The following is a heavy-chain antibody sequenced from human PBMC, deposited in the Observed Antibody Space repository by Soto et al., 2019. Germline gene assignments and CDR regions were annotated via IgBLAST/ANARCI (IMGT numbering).Heavy chain of an antibody. V-gene: IGHV4-34*01. CDR3: ARGRQDDYVWGSYRRNWFDP. CDR2: INHSGST. D-gene: IGHD3-16*02. Sequence: QVQLQQWGAGLLKPSETLSLTCAVYGGSFSGYYWSWIRQPPGKGLEWIGEINHSGSTNYNPSLKTRVPISVDTSKNQFSLKLSSVTAADTAVYYCARGRQDDYVWGSYRRNWFDPWGQGTLVTVSS. J-gene: IGHJ5*02. CDR1: GGSFSGYY.